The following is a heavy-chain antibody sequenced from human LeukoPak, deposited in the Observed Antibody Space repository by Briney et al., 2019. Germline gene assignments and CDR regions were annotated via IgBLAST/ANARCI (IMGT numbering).Heavy chain of an antibody. V-gene: IGHV3-23*01. J-gene: IGHJ4*02. Sequence: PGGSLRLSCAASGFTFSSYAMSWVRQAPGKGLVWVSAISDSGGSTYYADSVKGRFTISRDNSKNTLYLQMNSLRAEDTAVYYCTRSIGSGGSGSYYTPRISRQNTPAPFDYFDYWGQGTLVTVSS. CDR1: GFTFSSYA. CDR3: TRSIGSGGSGSYYTPRISRQNTPAPFDYFDY. CDR2: ISDSGGST. D-gene: IGHD3-10*01.